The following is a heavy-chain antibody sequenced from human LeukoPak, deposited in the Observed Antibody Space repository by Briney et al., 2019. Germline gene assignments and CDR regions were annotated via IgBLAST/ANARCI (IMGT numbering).Heavy chain of an antibody. CDR3: ASLPDSSGFPPFDS. CDR1: GFTFSGYG. V-gene: IGHV3-30*03. J-gene: IGHJ4*02. CDR2: ISYDGSNK. D-gene: IGHD3-22*01. Sequence: GGSLRLSCAVSGFTFSGYGMHWVRQAPGKGLEWVAVISYDGSNKYYADSVKGRFTISRDDSRNTLSLQMNSLRTEDTAVYFCASLPDSSGFPPFDSWGQGTLVTVSS.